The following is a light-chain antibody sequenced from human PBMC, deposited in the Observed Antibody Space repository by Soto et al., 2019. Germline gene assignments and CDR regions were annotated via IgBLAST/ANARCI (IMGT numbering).Light chain of an antibody. CDR1: QHILGN. Sequence: DIQMTQSPSSLSASVRDRVTITCRASQHILGNLSWYQQKPGKAPKLLIYSASLLQSGVPARFSGSGSGTDFTLPISNPQPEDRATYYCHESHFSPWTFGQGTKVEIE. J-gene: IGKJ1*01. V-gene: IGKV1-39*01. CDR3: HESHFSPWT. CDR2: SAS.